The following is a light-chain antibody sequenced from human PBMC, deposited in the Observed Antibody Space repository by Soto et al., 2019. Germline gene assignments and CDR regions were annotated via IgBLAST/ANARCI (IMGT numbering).Light chain of an antibody. CDR3: QQYNNWLWT. CDR1: QSVSRN. CDR2: DAS. Sequence: EIVMTQSPATLSVSPGERATLSCRASQSVSRNVAWYQQKPGQAPRLLIHDASTRATGISVRFSGSGSGTEVTRTISSLESEDFAVYYCQQYNNWLWTFGQGTKVEIK. J-gene: IGKJ1*01. V-gene: IGKV3-15*01.